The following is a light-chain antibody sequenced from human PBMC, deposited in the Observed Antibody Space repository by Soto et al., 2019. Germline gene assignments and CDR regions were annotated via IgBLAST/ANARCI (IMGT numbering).Light chain of an antibody. J-gene: IGLJ2*01. CDR1: SSDVGGYNY. CDR2: DVS. Sequence: QSALTQPASVSGSPGQSITISCTGPSSDVGGYNYVSWYQQYPGKAPKLMIYDVSNRPSGVSNRFSGSKSGNTASLTISGLQAEDEAEDYCSSYTSSSTYVVFGGGTKQAVL. V-gene: IGLV2-14*01. CDR3: SSYTSSSTYVV.